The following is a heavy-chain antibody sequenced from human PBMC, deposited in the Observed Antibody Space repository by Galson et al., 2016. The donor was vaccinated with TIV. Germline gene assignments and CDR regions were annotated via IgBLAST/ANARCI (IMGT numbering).Heavy chain of an antibody. Sequence: SLRLSCAASGFTFSNAWMTWVRQAPGRGLERVGRIKSKSDGATTAYAAPVKGRFSISRDDSKDTVYLQMNNLKTEDTALYFCTTDLGYCLTTSCSLGLDYWGLGTRVTVTS. V-gene: IGHV3-15*01. CDR3: TTDLGYCLTTSCSLGLDY. CDR1: GFTFSNAW. J-gene: IGHJ4*02. CDR2: IKSKSDGATT. D-gene: IGHD2-2*01.